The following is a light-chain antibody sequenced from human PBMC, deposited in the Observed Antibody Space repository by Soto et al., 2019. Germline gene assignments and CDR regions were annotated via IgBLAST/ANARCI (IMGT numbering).Light chain of an antibody. V-gene: IGLV2-11*01. CDR2: EVN. Sequence: QSVLTQPRSVSGSPGQSVTISCTATGSEVGDSSHVSWYQLHPGKAPKLMIYEVNNRPSGVPDRFSGSKSGSTASLTISGLQAEDEAEYYCCLSPGSLTWLFGGGTKVPVL. CDR3: CLSPGSLTWL. J-gene: IGLJ3*02. CDR1: GSEVGDSSH.